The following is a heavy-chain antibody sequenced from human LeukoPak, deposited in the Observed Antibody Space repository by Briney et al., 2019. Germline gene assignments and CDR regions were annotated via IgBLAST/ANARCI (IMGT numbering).Heavy chain of an antibody. D-gene: IGHD2-15*01. CDR3: ARGYCSGGSCYGAFDI. CDR1: GGTFSSYA. CDR2: IIPIFGTA. V-gene: IGHV1-69*13. Sequence: GASVKVSCKASGGTFSSYAISWVRQAPGQGLEWMGGIIPIFGTANYAQKFQGRVTITADESTSTAYMELSSLRSEDTAVYYCARGYCSGGSCYGAFDIWGQGTMVTVSS. J-gene: IGHJ3*02.